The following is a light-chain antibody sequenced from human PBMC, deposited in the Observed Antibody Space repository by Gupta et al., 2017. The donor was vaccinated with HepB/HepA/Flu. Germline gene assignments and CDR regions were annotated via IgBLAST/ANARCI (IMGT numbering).Light chain of an antibody. Sequence: SSELTQDPAVSVALGQTVRITCQGDSLRSYYASWYRQKPGQAPVLVMYGKNNRPSGIPDRFSGSRSGNTGFLTITGAQAEDEADYYCNSRDTSGNHPLVFGGGTKLTVL. J-gene: IGLJ2*01. CDR1: SLRSYY. CDR2: GKN. V-gene: IGLV3-19*01. CDR3: NSRDTSGNHPLV.